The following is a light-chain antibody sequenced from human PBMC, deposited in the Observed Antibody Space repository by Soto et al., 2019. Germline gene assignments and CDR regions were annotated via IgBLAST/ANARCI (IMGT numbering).Light chain of an antibody. CDR2: EVS. CDR3: SSFTGSSIVV. V-gene: IGLV2-14*01. CDR1: SSDVGGYNY. J-gene: IGLJ2*01. Sequence: QSALTQPASVSGSPGQSITISCTGTSSDVGGYNYVSRYQQHPGKAPKLMIYEVSNRPSGVSIRFSGSKSGNTASLTISGLQAEDEADYYCSSFTGSSIVVFGGGTKLTVL.